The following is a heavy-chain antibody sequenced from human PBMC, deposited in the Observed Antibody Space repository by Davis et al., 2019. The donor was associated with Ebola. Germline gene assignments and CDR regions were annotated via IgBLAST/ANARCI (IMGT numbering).Heavy chain of an antibody. CDR1: GGSFSGYY. Sequence: SETLSLTCAVYGGSFSGYYWSWIRQPPGKGLEWIGEINHSGSTNYNPSLKSRVTISVDTSKNQFSLKLSSVTAADPAVYYCARRDIVVVGGMDVWGQGTTVTVSS. CDR3: ARRDIVVVGGMDV. CDR2: INHSGST. D-gene: IGHD2-15*01. J-gene: IGHJ6*02. V-gene: IGHV4-34*01.